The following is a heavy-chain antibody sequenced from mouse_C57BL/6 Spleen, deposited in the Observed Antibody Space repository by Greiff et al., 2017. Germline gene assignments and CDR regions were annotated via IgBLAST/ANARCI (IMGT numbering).Heavy chain of an antibody. D-gene: IGHD1-1*01. V-gene: IGHV1-50*01. CDR3: ARHYYYGPFAY. CDR1: GYTFTSYW. J-gene: IGHJ3*01. CDR2: IDPSDSYT. Sequence: VQLQQPGAELVKPGASVKLSCKASGYTFTSYWMQWVKQRPGQGLEWIGEIDPSDSYTNYNQKFKGKATLTVDTSSSTAYMQLSSLTSEDSAVYYCARHYYYGPFAYWGQGTLVTVSA.